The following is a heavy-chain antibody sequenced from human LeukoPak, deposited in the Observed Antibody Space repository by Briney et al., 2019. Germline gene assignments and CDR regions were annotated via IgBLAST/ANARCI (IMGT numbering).Heavy chain of an antibody. CDR1: GYTFTGYY. CDR2: INPNSGGT. J-gene: IGHJ6*02. CDR3: ARERITIFGVVTYYYGMDV. V-gene: IGHV1-2*02. Sequence: ASVKVSCKASGYTFTGYYMHWVRQAPGQGLEGMGWINPNSGGTNYAQKFQGRVTMTRDTSISTAYMELSRLRSDDTAVYYCARERITIFGVVTYYYGMDVWGQGTTVTVSS. D-gene: IGHD3-3*01.